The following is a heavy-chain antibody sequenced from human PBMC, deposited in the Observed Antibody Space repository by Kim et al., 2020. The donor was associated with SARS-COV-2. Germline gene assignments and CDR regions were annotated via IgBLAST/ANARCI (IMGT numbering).Heavy chain of an antibody. D-gene: IGHD4-17*01. CDR2: IYSGGST. J-gene: IGHJ6*02. V-gene: IGHV3-53*04. CDR1: GFTVSSNY. CDR3: ARGRRPDYGDYTSDYYYGMDV. Sequence: GGSLRLSCAASGFTVSSNYMSWVRQAPGKGLEWVSGIYSGGSTYYADSVKGRFTISRHNSKNTLYLQMNSLRAEDTAVYYCARGRRPDYGDYTSDYYYGMDVWGQGTTVTVSS.